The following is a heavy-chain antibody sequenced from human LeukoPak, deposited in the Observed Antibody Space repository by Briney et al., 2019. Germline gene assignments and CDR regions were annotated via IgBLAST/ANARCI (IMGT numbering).Heavy chain of an antibody. CDR3: ATAFAYGSGSYSLYYFDY. J-gene: IGHJ4*02. V-gene: IGHV1-24*01. CDR1: GYTLTELS. Sequence: ASVKVSCKVSGYTLTELSMHWVRQAPGKGLEWMGGFDPEDGETIYAQKFQGRVTMTEDTSTDTAYMELSSLRSEDTAVYYCATAFAYGSGSYSLYYFDYWGQGTLVTVDS. D-gene: IGHD3-10*01. CDR2: FDPEDGET.